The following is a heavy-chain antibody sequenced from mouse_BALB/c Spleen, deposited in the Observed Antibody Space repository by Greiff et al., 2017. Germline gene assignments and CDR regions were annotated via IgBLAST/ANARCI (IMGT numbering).Heavy chain of an antibody. D-gene: IGHD1-2*01. V-gene: IGHV1S81*02. CDR2: INPSNGRT. J-gene: IGHJ2*01. CDR1: GYTFTSYW. Sequence: QVQLKQPGAELVKPGASVKLSCKASGYTFTSYWMHWVKQRPGQGLEWIGEINPSNGRTNYNEKFKSKATLTVDKSSSTAYMQLSSLTSEDSAVYYCALITTATNYWGQGTTLTVSS. CDR3: ALITTATNY.